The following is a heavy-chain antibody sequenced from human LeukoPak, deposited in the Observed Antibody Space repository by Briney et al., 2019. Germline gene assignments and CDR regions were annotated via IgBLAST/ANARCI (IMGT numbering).Heavy chain of an antibody. CDR1: GFTFSSYG. J-gene: IGHJ4*02. Sequence: GGSLRLSCAASGFTFSSYGMHWVRQAPGKGLEWAAFIRYDGSNKYYADSVKGRFTISRDNSKNTLYLQMNSLRAEDTAVYYCAEDPSSSGWYFDYWGQGTLVTVSS. V-gene: IGHV3-30*02. D-gene: IGHD6-19*01. CDR2: IRYDGSNK. CDR3: AEDPSSSGWYFDY.